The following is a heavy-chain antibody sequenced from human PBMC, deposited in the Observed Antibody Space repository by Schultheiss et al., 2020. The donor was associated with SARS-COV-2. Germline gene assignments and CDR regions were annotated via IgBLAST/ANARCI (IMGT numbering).Heavy chain of an antibody. J-gene: IGHJ4*02. D-gene: IGHD2-21*02. CDR2: INEDGSTT. Sequence: GGSLRLSCTVSGFSFGNYWMHWVRQVPGKGPVWVSRINEDGSTTRYADSVKGRFTVSRDNAKNTLYLQMNSLRAEDTAVYYCAREGGAYCGGDCYPGFDYWGQGTLVTVSS. CDR1: GFSFGNYW. V-gene: IGHV3-74*01. CDR3: AREGGAYCGGDCYPGFDY.